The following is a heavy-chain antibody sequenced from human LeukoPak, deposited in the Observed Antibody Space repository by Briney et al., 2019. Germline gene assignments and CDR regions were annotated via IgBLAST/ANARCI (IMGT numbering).Heavy chain of an antibody. CDR3: VRGKKPGWDMSYFDY. J-gene: IGHJ4*02. CDR2: ISTSSSYI. V-gene: IGHV3-21*06. CDR1: RFNFNSFV. D-gene: IGHD1-14*01. Sequence: PGGSLRLSCAASRFNFNSFVMGWVRQPPGKGLEWVSSISTSSSYIFYADSLKGRVTISRDNAKNSLYLQMNSLRAEDTAVYYCVRGKKPGWDMSYFDYWGQGILVTVSS.